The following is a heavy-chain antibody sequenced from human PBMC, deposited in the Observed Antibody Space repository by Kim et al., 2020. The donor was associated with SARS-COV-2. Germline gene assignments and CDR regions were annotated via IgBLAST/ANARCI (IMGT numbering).Heavy chain of an antibody. Sequence: SVKGRFNISRDNDKNAMYLQMNSMRAEDTAVYDCARDMSGRYYYYYGMDVWGQGTTVTVSS. CDR3: ARDMSGRYYYYYGMDV. J-gene: IGHJ6*02. V-gene: IGHV3-21*01. D-gene: IGHD1-26*01.